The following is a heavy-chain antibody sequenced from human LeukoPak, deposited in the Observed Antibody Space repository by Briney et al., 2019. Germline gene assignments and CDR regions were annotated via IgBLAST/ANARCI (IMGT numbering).Heavy chain of an antibody. D-gene: IGHD6-6*01. CDR1: GFTFSSYA. Sequence: PGGSLRLSCAASGFTFSSYAMHWVRQAPGKGLEWVAIISYDGSNKYYADSVKGRFTISGDNSKSTLYLQMNSLRAEDTAVYYCARSKSSSSPNFDYWGQGTLVTVSS. V-gene: IGHV3-30-3*01. CDR3: ARSKSSSSPNFDY. J-gene: IGHJ4*02. CDR2: ISYDGSNK.